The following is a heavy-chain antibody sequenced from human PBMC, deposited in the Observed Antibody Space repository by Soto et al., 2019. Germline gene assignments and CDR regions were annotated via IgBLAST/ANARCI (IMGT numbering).Heavy chain of an antibody. CDR1: GGSFIGYY. D-gene: IGHD3-22*01. CDR2: INHSGST. J-gene: IGHJ4*02. CDR3: ARGYYYDSSGKSFDY. Sequence: SETLSLTCAFYGGSFIGYYWSWIRQPTGKGLEWIGEINHSGSTNYNPSLKSRVTISVDTSKNQFSLKLSSVTAADTAVYYCARGYYYDSSGKSFDYWGQGTLVTVSS. V-gene: IGHV4-34*01.